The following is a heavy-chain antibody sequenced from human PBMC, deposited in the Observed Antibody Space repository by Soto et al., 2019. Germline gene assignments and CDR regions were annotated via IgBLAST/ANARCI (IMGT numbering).Heavy chain of an antibody. CDR3: AIFSNFDY. CDR2: ITYEGSNK. V-gene: IGHV3-30*03. Sequence: QVQLVESGGGVVQPWTSLRLSCAASGFNFNIYGIHWFRQAPGKAPEWVTFITYEGSNKHYADSVKGRFAISRDNSKNMVYLQMNSLTAEDTAVYYCAIFSNFDYWGQGTLVTVSS. J-gene: IGHJ4*02. CDR1: GFNFNIYG.